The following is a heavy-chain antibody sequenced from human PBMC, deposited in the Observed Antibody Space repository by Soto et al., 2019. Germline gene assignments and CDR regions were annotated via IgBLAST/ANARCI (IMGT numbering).Heavy chain of an antibody. CDR2: IWYDGSNK. Sequence: GGSLRLSCAASGFTFSSYGMHWVRQAPGKGLEWVAVIWYDGSNKYYADSVKGRFTISRDNSKNTLYLQMNSLRAEDTAVYYCARDMYCTNGVCYTGHYYYGMDVWGQGTTVTVSS. CDR1: GFTFSSYG. J-gene: IGHJ6*02. CDR3: ARDMYCTNGVCYTGHYYYGMDV. D-gene: IGHD2-8*01. V-gene: IGHV3-33*01.